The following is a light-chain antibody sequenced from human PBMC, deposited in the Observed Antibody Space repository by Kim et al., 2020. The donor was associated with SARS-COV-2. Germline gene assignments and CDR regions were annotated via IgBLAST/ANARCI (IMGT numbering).Light chain of an antibody. V-gene: IGLV3-1*01. CDR2: QDS. CDR1: KLGDKY. J-gene: IGLJ2*01. Sequence: SVAPGQTASITCSGGKLGDKYACWYQQKPGQSPGRVIYQDSKRPSGIPERFSGSNSGNTATLTISGTQAMDEADYYCQAWDSSSVVFGGGTQLTVL. CDR3: QAWDSSSVV.